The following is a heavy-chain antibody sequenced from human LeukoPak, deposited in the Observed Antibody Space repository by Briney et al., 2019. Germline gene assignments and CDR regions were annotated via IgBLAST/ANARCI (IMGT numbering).Heavy chain of an antibody. CDR1: GSTFSSYS. CDR2: ISGSGGST. CDR3: AKDRSIVGATSDY. V-gene: IGHV3-23*01. D-gene: IGHD1-26*01. Sequence: GGSLRLSCAASGSTFSSYSMNWVRQAPGKGLEWVSAISGSGGSTYYADSVKGRFTISRDNSKNTLYLQMNSLRAEDTAVYYCAKDRSIVGATSDYWGQGTLVTVSS. J-gene: IGHJ4*02.